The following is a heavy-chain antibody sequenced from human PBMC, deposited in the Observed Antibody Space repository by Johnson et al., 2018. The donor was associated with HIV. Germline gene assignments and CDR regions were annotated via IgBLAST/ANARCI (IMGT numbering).Heavy chain of an antibody. CDR2: ISYDGTNK. J-gene: IGHJ3*02. CDR1: GFTVSSHY. Sequence: QVLLVESGGGVVQPGGSLRLSCAASGFTVSSHYMNWVRQAPGKGLEWVAIISYDGTNKYYADSVKGRFTISRDNSKNTLYLQMNSLRAEDTAMYYCARVSSIAALWDAFDIWGQGTMVTVSS. V-gene: IGHV3-30-3*01. D-gene: IGHD6-6*01. CDR3: ARVSSIAALWDAFDI.